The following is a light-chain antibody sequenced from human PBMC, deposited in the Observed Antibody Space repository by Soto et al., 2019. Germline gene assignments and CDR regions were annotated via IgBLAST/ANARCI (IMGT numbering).Light chain of an antibody. Sequence: QSALTQPPSVSGARGQRVTISCTGSSSNIGAGYDVHWYQQLPGTAPKLLIYGNSNRPSGVPDRFSGSKSGTSASLAITGLQAEDEADYYCQSYDSSLSVVFGGGTKLTVL. CDR2: GNS. V-gene: IGLV1-40*01. J-gene: IGLJ2*01. CDR3: QSYDSSLSVV. CDR1: SSNIGAGYD.